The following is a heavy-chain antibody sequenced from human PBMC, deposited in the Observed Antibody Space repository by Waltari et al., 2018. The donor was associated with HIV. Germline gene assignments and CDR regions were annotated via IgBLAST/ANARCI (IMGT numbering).Heavy chain of an antibody. CDR3: ARDTAHYVVLWSRSAFDI. Sequence: EVQLVESGGGLVKPGGSLRLSCAASGSTFNSYSMNWARQAPGKGLEWFSSFSSCSSYIYSADAVMGRFTISRDKAKNSLYLQMNSLRAEDTAVYYCARDTAHYVVLWSRSAFDIWGQGTMVTVSS. CDR1: GSTFNSYS. D-gene: IGHD2-2*01. J-gene: IGHJ3*02. CDR2: FSSCSSYI. V-gene: IGHV3-21*01.